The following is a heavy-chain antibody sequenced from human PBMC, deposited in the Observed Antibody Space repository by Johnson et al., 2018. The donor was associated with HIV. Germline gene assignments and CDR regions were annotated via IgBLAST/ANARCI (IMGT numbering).Heavy chain of an antibody. Sequence: QVQLVESGGGVVQPGRSLRLSCAASGFTFSSYGMHWVRQAPGKGLEWVAVIWYDGSNKDYADSVKGRFTISRDNSKNTLYLQMNSLRAEDTAVYYCAKDLSSSSLWGQGTMVTVSS. CDR2: IWYDGSNK. D-gene: IGHD6-6*01. CDR3: AKDLSSSSL. V-gene: IGHV3-33*06. CDR1: GFTFSSYG. J-gene: IGHJ3*01.